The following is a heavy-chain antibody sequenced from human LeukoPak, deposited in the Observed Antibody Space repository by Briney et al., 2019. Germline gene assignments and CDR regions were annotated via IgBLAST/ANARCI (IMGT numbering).Heavy chain of an antibody. J-gene: IGHJ4*02. V-gene: IGHV4-39*01. CDR2: IYYSGSS. CDR1: GGSISSSSSY. Sequence: SETLSLTCSASGGSISSSSSYWGWIRQPPGKGLEWIGSIYYSGSSFDNPALKSRVTISVDTSKNQFSLKLSSVTAADTAVYYCARHRSGWLQSSFDYWGQGTLVTVSS. CDR3: ARHRSGWLQSSFDY. D-gene: IGHD5-24*01.